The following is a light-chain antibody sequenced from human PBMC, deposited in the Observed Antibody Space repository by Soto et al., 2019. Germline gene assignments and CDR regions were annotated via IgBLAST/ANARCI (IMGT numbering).Light chain of an antibody. CDR3: SSYTSSSPRV. J-gene: IGLJ1*01. CDR1: SSDVGGYNY. CDR2: DVS. V-gene: IGLV2-14*01. Sequence: QSALTQPASVSGSPGQSITISCTGTSSDVGGYNYVSWYQQHPGKAPKLMIYDVSNRPSGVSNRFSGSKSGNTASLTISGLQADDEADYYCSSYTSSSPRVFGTGTKLTVL.